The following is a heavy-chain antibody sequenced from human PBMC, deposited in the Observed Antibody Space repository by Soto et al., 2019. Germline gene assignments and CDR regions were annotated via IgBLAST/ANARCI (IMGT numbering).Heavy chain of an antibody. CDR3: GRCSSTSCHLGADY. CDR1: GFTFSSYA. Sequence: SLRLSCAASGFTFSSYAMHWVHQAPGKGLEWVALISYDGSNKYYADSVKGRFTISRDNSKNTLYLQMNSLRAEDTAVYYCGRCSSTSCHLGADYWGQGTLVTVSS. J-gene: IGHJ4*02. CDR2: ISYDGSNK. V-gene: IGHV3-30-3*01. D-gene: IGHD2-2*01.